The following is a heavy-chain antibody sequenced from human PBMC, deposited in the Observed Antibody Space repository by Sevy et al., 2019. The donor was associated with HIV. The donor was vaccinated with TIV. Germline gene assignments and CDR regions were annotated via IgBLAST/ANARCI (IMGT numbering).Heavy chain of an antibody. D-gene: IGHD4-17*01. CDR1: GFTFSNYA. CDR3: AKDRYGDTAFGHY. CDR2: ISYDGRNK. V-gene: IGHV3-30*04. Sequence: GGSLRLSCAASGFTFSNYAMHWVRQAPGKGLEWVAFISYDGRNKYYADSVEGRFTISRDSSKSTLYLQMNSLRAEDTAVYFCAKDRYGDTAFGHYWGQGSLVTVSS. J-gene: IGHJ4*02.